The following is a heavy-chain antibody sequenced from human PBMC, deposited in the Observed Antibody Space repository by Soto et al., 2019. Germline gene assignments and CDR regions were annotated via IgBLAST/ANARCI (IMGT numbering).Heavy chain of an antibody. CDR2: INHVGIT. D-gene: IGHD1-1*01. V-gene: IGHV4-34*01. Sequence: SETLSLTCAVSGGSFRGFYWTWIRQSPGKGLEWLGDINHVGITNYNPSLKSRVSIPVDTSKNQFSLKLWSVTAADMAVFYCARAPDNYYFDSWGQGTLVTVSS. CDR3: ARAPDNYYFDS. J-gene: IGHJ4*02. CDR1: GGSFRGFY.